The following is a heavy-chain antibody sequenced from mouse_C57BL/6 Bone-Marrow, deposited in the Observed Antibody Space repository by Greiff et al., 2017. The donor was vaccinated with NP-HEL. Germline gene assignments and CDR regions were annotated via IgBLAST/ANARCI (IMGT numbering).Heavy chain of an antibody. V-gene: IGHV5-4*01. CDR3: ARDRGWLLRYWYFDV. Sequence: EVKLMESGGGLVKPGGSLKLSCAASGFTFSSYAMSWVRQTPEKRLEWVATISDGGSYTYYPDNVKGRFTISRDNAKNILYLQMSHLKSEDTAMYYCARDRGWLLRYWYFDVWGTGTTVTVSS. J-gene: IGHJ1*03. CDR1: GFTFSSYA. CDR2: ISDGGSYT. D-gene: IGHD2-3*01.